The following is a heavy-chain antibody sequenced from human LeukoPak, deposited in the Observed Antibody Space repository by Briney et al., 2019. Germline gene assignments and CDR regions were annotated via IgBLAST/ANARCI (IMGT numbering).Heavy chain of an antibody. CDR3: ARGRISGAARPASKYYFDY. Sequence: SVKVSCKASGGAFSSYAISWVRQAPGQGLEWMGGIIPIFGTANYAQKFQGRVTITTDESTSTAYMELSSLRSEDTAVYYCARGRISGAARPASKYYFDYWGQGTLVTVSS. V-gene: IGHV1-69*05. CDR1: GGAFSSYA. CDR2: IIPIFGTA. J-gene: IGHJ4*02. D-gene: IGHD6-6*01.